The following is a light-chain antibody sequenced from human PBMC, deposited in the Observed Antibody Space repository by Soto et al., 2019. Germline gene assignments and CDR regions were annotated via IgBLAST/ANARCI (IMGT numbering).Light chain of an antibody. Sequence: GLTQSPFTLSLNPGAKAHLSCRASQSFRGLLAWYQQKPGKAPRLLIYDAYNRATGIPPRFSGSGSGTDFALTISSLEPEDSAVYYCQQPNRWPITFAQGTRLEIK. CDR1: QSFRGL. CDR2: DAY. J-gene: IGKJ5*01. V-gene: IGKV3-11*01. CDR3: QQPNRWPIT.